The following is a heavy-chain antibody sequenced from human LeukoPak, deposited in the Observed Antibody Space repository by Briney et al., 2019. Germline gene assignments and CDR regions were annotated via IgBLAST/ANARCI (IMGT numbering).Heavy chain of an antibody. J-gene: IGHJ1*01. CDR3: TTVRNF. D-gene: IGHD2/OR15-2a*01. V-gene: IGHV3-15*01. Sequence: PGGSLRLSCAAAGFTFNNTWMNWVRQAPGKGLEWVGRIKSKSDGGTPDYAAPVNGRFTISRDDSRNTLFLQMNSLKTEDTAVYYCTTVRNFWVQGTLVTVAS. CDR1: GFTFNNTW. CDR2: IKSKSDGGTP.